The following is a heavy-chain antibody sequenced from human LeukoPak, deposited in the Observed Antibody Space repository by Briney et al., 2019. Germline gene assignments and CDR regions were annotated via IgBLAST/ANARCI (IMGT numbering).Heavy chain of an antibody. CDR2: IIPIFGTA. CDR1: GGTFRSYA. V-gene: IGHV1-69*13. J-gene: IGHJ6*03. Sequence: GASVKVSCKASGGTFRSYAISWVRQAPGQGLEWMGGIIPIFGTANYAQKFQGRVTITADESTSTAYMELSSLRSEDTAVYYCAAVAVAYYYYYYMDVWGKGTTVTISS. CDR3: AAVAVAYYYYYYMDV. D-gene: IGHD6-19*01.